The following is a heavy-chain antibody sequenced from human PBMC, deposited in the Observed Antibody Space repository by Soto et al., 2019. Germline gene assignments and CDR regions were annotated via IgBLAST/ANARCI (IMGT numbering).Heavy chain of an antibody. Sequence: SETLSLTCAVYGGSFSGYYWSWIRQPPGKGLEWIGEINHSGSTNYNPSLKSRVTISVDTSKNQFSLKLSSVTAADTAVYYCASRDPGTSVDYWGQGTLVTVSS. D-gene: IGHD1-7*01. V-gene: IGHV4-34*01. CDR1: GGSFSGYY. J-gene: IGHJ4*02. CDR3: ASRDPGTSVDY. CDR2: INHSGST.